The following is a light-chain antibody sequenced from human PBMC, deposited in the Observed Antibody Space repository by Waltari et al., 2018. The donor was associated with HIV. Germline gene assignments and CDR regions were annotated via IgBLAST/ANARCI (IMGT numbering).Light chain of an antibody. CDR3: AAWDDDLNGL. V-gene: IGLV2-14*01. J-gene: IGLJ2*01. Sequence: QSALTQPASVSGSPGQSITLSCTGTSSDIGGYNYVSWYQHHPGQAPKLMIFDVSNRPSGVSSRFSGSKSGNTASLTISGLQAEDEADYYCAAWDDDLNGLFGGGTKLTVL. CDR1: SSDIGGYNY. CDR2: DVS.